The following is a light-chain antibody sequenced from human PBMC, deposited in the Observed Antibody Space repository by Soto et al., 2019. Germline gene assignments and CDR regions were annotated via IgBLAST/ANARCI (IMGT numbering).Light chain of an antibody. CDR1: QSVLYSSNNNNY. CDR2: WAS. Sequence: IVMTQSPDSLAVSLGERATINCKSSQSVLYSSNNNNYLAWYQQKPGQPPRLLIYWASTRESGVPDRFSGSGSGTDFTLTISSLQAEDVAVYYCQQYSNTPQSFGQGTKVEIK. V-gene: IGKV4-1*01. J-gene: IGKJ1*01. CDR3: QQYSNTPQS.